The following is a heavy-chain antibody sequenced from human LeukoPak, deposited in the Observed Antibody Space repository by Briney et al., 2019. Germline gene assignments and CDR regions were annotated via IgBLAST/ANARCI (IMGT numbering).Heavy chain of an antibody. Sequence: ASVKVSCKASGYTFTSYGISWVRQAPGQGLEWVGWISAYNGNTNYAQKLQGRVTMTTDTSTSTAYMELRSLRSGDTAVYYCARDTAVASTGYGMDVWGQGTTVTVSS. V-gene: IGHV1-18*01. D-gene: IGHD6-19*01. CDR2: ISAYNGNT. J-gene: IGHJ6*02. CDR1: GYTFTSYG. CDR3: ARDTAVASTGYGMDV.